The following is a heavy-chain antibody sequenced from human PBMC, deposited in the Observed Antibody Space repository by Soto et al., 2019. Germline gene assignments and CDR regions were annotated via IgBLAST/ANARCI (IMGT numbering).Heavy chain of an antibody. V-gene: IGHV1-46*01. D-gene: IGHD2-2*01. CDR3: ASTFIVVVPARYYYYYYGMDV. Sequence: ASVKVSCKASGYTFTSYYMHWVRQAPGQGLEWMGIINPSGGSTSYAQKFQGRVTRTEDTSTDTAYMELSSLRSEDTAVYYCASTFIVVVPARYYYYYYGMDVWGQGTTVTVSS. J-gene: IGHJ6*02. CDR1: GYTFTSYY. CDR2: INPSGGST.